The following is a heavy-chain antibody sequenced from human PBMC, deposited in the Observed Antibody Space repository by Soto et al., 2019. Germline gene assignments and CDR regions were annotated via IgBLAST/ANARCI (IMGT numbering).Heavy chain of an antibody. J-gene: IGHJ3*01. V-gene: IGHV4-39*01. CDR1: SGSITSDSYN. Sequence: QLQLQESGPGLVKPSETLSLACTVSSGSITSDSYNWEWIRQPPGKGLQWIGTIYYTGRTDYNPSLKSRVMISADTSKNQFSLKLNSVTAADTAVYYCARLSGNAFDVWGHGTSVIVSP. CDR2: IYYTGRT. CDR3: ARLSGNAFDV.